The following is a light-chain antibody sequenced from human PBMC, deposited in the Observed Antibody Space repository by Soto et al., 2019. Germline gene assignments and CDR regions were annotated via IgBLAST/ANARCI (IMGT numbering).Light chain of an antibody. CDR2: AVS. CDR1: SSDVGGYNY. CDR3: RSYAGSNNLV. Sequence: QSALPQPPSASGSPGQSVTISCTGTSSDVGGYNYVSWYHQHRGKAPKLIIYAVSKRPSGVPDRFAGSKAGNTASLTVSGHQAEDEADYYCRSYAGSNNLVFGGGTKLTVL. V-gene: IGLV2-8*01. J-gene: IGLJ2*01.